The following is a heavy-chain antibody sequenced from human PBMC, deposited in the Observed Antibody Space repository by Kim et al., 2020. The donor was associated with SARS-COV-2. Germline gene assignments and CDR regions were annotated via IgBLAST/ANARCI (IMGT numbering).Heavy chain of an antibody. V-gene: IGHV6-1*01. Sequence: YNDYAESVKNRLTINPDTSKDQFSLQVNSVTPEDAAVYYCARDQSGSSFDYWGQGTLVTVSS. D-gene: IGHD5-12*01. CDR2: YN. CDR3: ARDQSGSSFDY. J-gene: IGHJ4*02.